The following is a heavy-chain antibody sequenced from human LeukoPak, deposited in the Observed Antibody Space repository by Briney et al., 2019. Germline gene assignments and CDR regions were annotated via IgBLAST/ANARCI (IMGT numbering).Heavy chain of an antibody. V-gene: IGHV4-39*07. CDR2: INHSGST. D-gene: IGHD2-2*01. CDR3: ARGICFGRAGTSCYYYWFDP. J-gene: IGHJ5*02. Sequence: SETLSLTCTVSGDSFSNTNYYWDWIRQPPGKGLEWIGEINHSGSTNYNPSLKSRVTISVDTSKNQFSLKLSSVTAADTAVYYCARGICFGRAGTSCYYYWFDPWGQGTLVTVSS. CDR1: GDSFSNTNYY.